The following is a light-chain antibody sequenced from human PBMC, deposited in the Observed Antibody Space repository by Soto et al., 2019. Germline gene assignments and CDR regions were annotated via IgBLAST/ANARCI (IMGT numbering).Light chain of an antibody. J-gene: IGKJ1*01. CDR2: KAS. V-gene: IGKV1-5*03. CDR1: QNIGIC. Sequence: DIQMTQSPSTLSASGGDRVTITCRASQNIGICLAWYQQKPGKAPKLLIYKASSLESGVPSRFSGSGSGTEFTLTISSLQPDDFATYSCQQYDTYRTFGQGTTVEIK. CDR3: QQYDTYRT.